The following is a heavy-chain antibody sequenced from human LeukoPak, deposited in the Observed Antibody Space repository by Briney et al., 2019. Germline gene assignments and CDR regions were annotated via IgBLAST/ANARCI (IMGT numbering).Heavy chain of an antibody. D-gene: IGHD3-10*01. CDR1: GYIFTIYW. Sequence: GESLKISGKGSGYIFTIYWIGWVRQMPRKGLELLGIIYPGDSDTRYSPYFQGQVTISAEKSISTAYLKWRSLKASDTAMYYCARTYGWGSYYPDYWGQGTLVTVSS. V-gene: IGHV5-51*01. CDR3: ARTYGWGSYYPDY. CDR2: IYPGDSDT. J-gene: IGHJ4*02.